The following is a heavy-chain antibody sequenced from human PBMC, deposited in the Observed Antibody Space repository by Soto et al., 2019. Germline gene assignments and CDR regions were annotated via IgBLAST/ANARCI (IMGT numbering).Heavy chain of an antibody. V-gene: IGHV3-23*01. CDR3: AKEKPTTTCFDS. CDR2: ISGSGTNT. J-gene: IGHJ4*02. Sequence: EVQLLESGGRLVQPGGSLRLSCVASGFSFSTYPMTCVRQAPGKGLEWVSLISGSGTNTYYAESVKGRFTISRDNSQNTLYLQMNTLNAEDTAVYYCAKEKPTTTCFDSWGQGTLVTVSS. CDR1: GFSFSTYP. D-gene: IGHD1-1*01.